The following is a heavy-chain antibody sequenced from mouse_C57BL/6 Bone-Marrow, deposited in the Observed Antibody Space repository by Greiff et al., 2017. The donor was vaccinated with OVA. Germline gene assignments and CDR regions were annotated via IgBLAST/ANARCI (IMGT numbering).Heavy chain of an antibody. CDR2: IVPENGDT. D-gene: IGHD2-5*01. V-gene: IGHV14-4*01. CDR1: GFNFKDDY. Sequence: EVQLQQSGAELVRPGASVKLSCTASGFNFKDDYMHWVKQRPEQGLEWIGWIVPENGDTEYASKFQGKAPITADTSSNTAYLQLSSLTSEDTAVYYCTTGAYYSNYDFDYWGQGTTLTVSS. CDR3: TTGAYYSNYDFDY. J-gene: IGHJ2*01.